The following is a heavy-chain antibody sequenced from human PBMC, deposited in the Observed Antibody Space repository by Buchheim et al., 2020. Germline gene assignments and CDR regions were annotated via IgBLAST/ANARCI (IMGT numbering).Heavy chain of an antibody. D-gene: IGHD2-2*02. V-gene: IGHV3-33*01. Sequence: QVQLVESGGGVVQPGRSLRLSCAASGFTFSSYGMHWVRQAPGKGLEWVAVIWYDGSNKYYADSVRGRFTISSDNSKNTLYLQMNSLRAEDTAVYYCAREYRCSSTSCYMDIVPGYYYYYGMDVWGQGTT. J-gene: IGHJ6*02. CDR2: IWYDGSNK. CDR1: GFTFSSYG. CDR3: AREYRCSSTSCYMDIVPGYYYYYGMDV.